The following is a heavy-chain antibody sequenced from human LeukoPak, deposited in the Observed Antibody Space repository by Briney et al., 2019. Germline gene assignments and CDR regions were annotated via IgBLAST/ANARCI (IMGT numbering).Heavy chain of an antibody. J-gene: IGHJ4*02. CDR3: ARNGTNNYFDY. D-gene: IGHD2-2*01. V-gene: IGHV4-38-2*01. CDR1: GFSISSGYY. Sequence: SETLSLTCAVSGFSISSGYYWGWIRQPPGKGLEWIGSIYHSGSTHYNPSLKSRVTISVDTSKNQFSLKLSSVTAADTAVYYCARNGTNNYFDYWGQGTLVTVS. CDR2: IYHSGST.